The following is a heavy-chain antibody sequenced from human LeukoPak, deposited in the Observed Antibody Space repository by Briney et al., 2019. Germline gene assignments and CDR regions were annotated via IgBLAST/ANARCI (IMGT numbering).Heavy chain of an antibody. V-gene: IGHV3-23*01. D-gene: IGHD6-13*01. CDR1: GFTFSSYA. J-gene: IGHJ4*02. Sequence: PGGSLRLSCAASGFTFSSYAMSWVRQAPGKGLEWVSAISGSGGSTYYADSVKGRFTISRDNSKNTLYLQMNSLRAEDTAVYYCARDGRSSSWYDLFDYWGQGTLVTVSS. CDR3: ARDGRSSSWYDLFDY. CDR2: ISGSGGST.